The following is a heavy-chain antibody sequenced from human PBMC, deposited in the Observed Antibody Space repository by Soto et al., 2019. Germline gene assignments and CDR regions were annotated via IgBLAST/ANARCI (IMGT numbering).Heavy chain of an antibody. V-gene: IGHV4-59*08. Sequence: QVQLQESGPGLVKPSETLSLTCTVSGGSISSYYWSWIRQPPGKGLEWIGYFHYSGSTNYDPSLTSRVPISVDTSMNQFSLKLSSVTAADTAVYYCARHTGTSQMDCLDFWGQGTLVTVSS. CDR1: GGSISSYY. J-gene: IGHJ4*02. CDR3: ARHTGTSQMDCLDF. CDR2: FHYSGST. D-gene: IGHD2-8*02.